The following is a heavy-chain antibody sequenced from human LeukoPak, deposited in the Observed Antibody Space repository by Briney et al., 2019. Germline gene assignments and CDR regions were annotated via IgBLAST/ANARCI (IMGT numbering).Heavy chain of an antibody. V-gene: IGHV3-53*01. J-gene: IGHJ5*02. CDR1: GFTVSSNY. CDR2: IYSGGST. CDR3: ARVVVAAAGTFDP. Sequence: GGSLRLSCAASGFTVSSNYMSWVRQAPGKGLGWVSVIYSGGSTYYADSVKGRFTISRDNSKNTLYLLMNSLRAEDTAVYYCARVVVAAAGTFDPWGQGTLVTVSS. D-gene: IGHD6-13*01.